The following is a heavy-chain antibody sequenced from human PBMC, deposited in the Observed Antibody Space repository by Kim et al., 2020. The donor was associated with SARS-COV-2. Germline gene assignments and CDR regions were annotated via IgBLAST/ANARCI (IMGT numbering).Heavy chain of an antibody. J-gene: IGHJ5*02. CDR1: GFTFSSYA. D-gene: IGHD3-3*01. V-gene: IGHV3-30*04. CDR3: ARDSHPGGYDFWSGYDAGPGYKRTSNWFDP. Sequence: GGSLRLSCAASGFTFSSYAMHWVRQAPGKGLEWVAVISYDGSNKYYVDSVKGRFTISRDNSKNTLYLQMNSLRAEDTAVYYCARDSHPGGYDFWSGYDAGPGYKRTSNWFDPWGQGTLVTVSS. CDR2: ISYDGSNK.